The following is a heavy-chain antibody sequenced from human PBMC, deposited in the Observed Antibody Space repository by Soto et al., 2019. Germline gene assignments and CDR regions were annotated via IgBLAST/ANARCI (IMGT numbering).Heavy chain of an antibody. CDR2: IYYSGST. CDR1: GGSISSYY. D-gene: IGHD6-19*01. CDR3: ARAVAVPADFDY. V-gene: IGHV4-59*01. J-gene: IGHJ4*02. Sequence: SETLSLTYTVSGGSISSYYWSWIRQPPGKGLEWIGYIYYSGSTNYNPSLKSRVTITRDTSASTAYMELSSLRSEDTAVYYCARAVAVPADFDYWGQGTLVTVSS.